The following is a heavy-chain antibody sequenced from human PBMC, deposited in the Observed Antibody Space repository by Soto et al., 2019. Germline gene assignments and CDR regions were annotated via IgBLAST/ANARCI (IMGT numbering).Heavy chain of an antibody. CDR2: IYYSGST. J-gene: IGHJ5*02. D-gene: IGHD1-26*01. CDR1: GCSISSGNYY. V-gene: IGHV4-39*01. CDR3: ATQEVGGSYVYTFDP. Sequence: SETLSLTCTVSGCSISSGNYYWGWIRQPPGKGLEWIGSIYYSGSTYYNPSLKSRVTISVDTSKNQFSLKLSSVTAADTAVYYCATQEVGGSYVYTFDPWGQGTLVTVS.